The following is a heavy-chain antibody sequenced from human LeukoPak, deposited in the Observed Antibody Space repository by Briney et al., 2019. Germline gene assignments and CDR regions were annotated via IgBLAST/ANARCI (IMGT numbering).Heavy chain of an antibody. CDR3: AREISDYDAFDI. V-gene: IGHV4-59*01. CDR2: IYYSGST. J-gene: IGHJ3*02. D-gene: IGHD5-12*01. CDR1: GGSMNSYY. Sequence: PSETLSLTCSVSGGSMNSYYWSWIRQPPGKGLEWIGYIYYSGSTNYNPSLKSRVTISVDTSKNQFSLKLSSVTAADTAVYYCAREISDYDAFDIWGQGTMVTVSS.